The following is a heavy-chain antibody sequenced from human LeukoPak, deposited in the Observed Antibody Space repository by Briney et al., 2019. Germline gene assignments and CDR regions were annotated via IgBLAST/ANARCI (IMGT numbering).Heavy chain of an antibody. CDR1: GGSVTSPY. CDR3: ARGQRADYYDNTGGLDY. D-gene: IGHD3-22*01. V-gene: IGHV4-59*02. Sequence: PSETLSLTCSVSGGSVTSPYWTWIRQPPGKGLEWIGYVSYSGGTSYNPSFKSRVTMTLDTSKNQFSLKLSSVTAADTAVYYCARGQRADYYDNTGGLDYWGQGTLVTVSS. CDR2: VSYSGGT. J-gene: IGHJ4*02.